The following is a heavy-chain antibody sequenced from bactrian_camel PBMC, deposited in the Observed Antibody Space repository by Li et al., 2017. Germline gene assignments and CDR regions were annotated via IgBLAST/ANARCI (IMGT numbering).Heavy chain of an antibody. V-gene: IGHV3S53*01. Sequence: HVQLVESGGGSVQAGGSLRLSCAASGNTFRNYCMGWFRQAPGKEREGVATIDSDSRITYADDVKGRFTVSKDNAKSTLYLEMNNLQPVDTAIYYCAADLTEAYVNWLRCDYKYWGRGTQVTVS. D-gene: IGHD1*01. J-gene: IGHJ4*01. CDR2: IDSDSRI. CDR3: AADLTEAYVNWLRCDYKY. CDR1: GNTFRNYC.